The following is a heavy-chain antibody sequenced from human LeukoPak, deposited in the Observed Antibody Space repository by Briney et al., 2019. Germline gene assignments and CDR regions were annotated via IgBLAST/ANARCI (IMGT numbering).Heavy chain of an antibody. CDR1: GGTFSSYA. CDR2: IIPIFGRA. D-gene: IGHD3-10*01. V-gene: IGHV1-69*13. Sequence: SVKVSCKASGGTFSSYAISWVRQAPGQGLEWMGGIIPIFGRANYAQKFQGRVTITADESTSTAYMELSSLRSEDTAVYYCARTDLRGVTARDYWGQGTLVTVSS. J-gene: IGHJ4*02. CDR3: ARTDLRGVTARDY.